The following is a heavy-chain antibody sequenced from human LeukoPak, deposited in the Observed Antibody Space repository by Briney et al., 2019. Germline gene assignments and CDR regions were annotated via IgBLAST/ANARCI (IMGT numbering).Heavy chain of an antibody. D-gene: IGHD2-15*01. CDR2: INHSGST. Sequence: SETLSLTCAVYGGSFSGYYWSWIRQPPGKGLEWIGEINHSGSTNYNPSLKSRVTISVDTSKNQFSLKLSSVTAADTAVYYCARGFDAAATPGEGYNWFDPWGQGTLVTVSS. J-gene: IGHJ5*02. V-gene: IGHV4-34*01. CDR3: ARGFDAAATPGEGYNWFDP. CDR1: GGSFSGYY.